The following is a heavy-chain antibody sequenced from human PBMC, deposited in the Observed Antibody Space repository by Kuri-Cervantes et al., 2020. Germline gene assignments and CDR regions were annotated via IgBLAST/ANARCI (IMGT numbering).Heavy chain of an antibody. D-gene: IGHD3-22*01. J-gene: IGHJ2*01. V-gene: IGHV3-33*01. CDR1: GFKFSDCG. CDR3: ARDITTYLDV. CDR2: IWYDGSKT. Sequence: GGSLRLSCVASGFKFSDCGMHWVRQAPGQGLEWLAVIWYDGSKTYYAESVKGRFTISRDNSKDTLYLQMNSLRAEDTAVYFCARDITTYLDVWGHGTRVTVSS.